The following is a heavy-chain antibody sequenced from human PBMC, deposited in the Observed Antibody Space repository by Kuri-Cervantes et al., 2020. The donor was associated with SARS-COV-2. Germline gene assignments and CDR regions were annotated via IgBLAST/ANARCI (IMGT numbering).Heavy chain of an antibody. J-gene: IGHJ6*02. V-gene: IGHV4-34*01. Sequence: GSLRLSCAVYGGSFSGYYWSWIRQPPGKGLEWIGEINHSGSTNYNPSLKSRVTISVDTSKNQFSLKLSSVTAADTAVYYCASGLYYGSGGRGVDVWGQGNTVNGAS. CDR1: GGSFSGYY. D-gene: IGHD3-10*01. CDR3: ASGLYYGSGGRGVDV. CDR2: INHSGST.